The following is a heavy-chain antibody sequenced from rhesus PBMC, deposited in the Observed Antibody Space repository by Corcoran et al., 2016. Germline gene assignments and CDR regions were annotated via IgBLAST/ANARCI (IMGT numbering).Heavy chain of an antibody. CDR2: IWYDGRKK. CDR1: GFTFSSYG. Sequence: EVQLVESGGGLVQPGGSLRLSCAASGFTFSSYGMHWVRQAPGKGLEWVAVIWYDGRKKYYADAVKDRFTNSRDNSKNMLYRQMNNLKLEDTAVYYCARPTTPWTYWGQGVLVTVSS. V-gene: IGHV3-54*02. D-gene: IGHD1-38*01. CDR3: ARPTTPWTY. J-gene: IGHJ4*01.